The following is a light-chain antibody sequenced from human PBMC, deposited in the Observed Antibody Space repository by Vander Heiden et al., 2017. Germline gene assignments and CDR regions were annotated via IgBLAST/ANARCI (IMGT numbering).Light chain of an antibody. Sequence: DIQMTQSPPTLSASVGDRVTITCRASQSISSWLAWYQQKPGKDPKLLIYKASILESGVPARFSGSGSGTEFTLTISSLQPDDFATYYCQQYNSYPKTFGQETKVEIK. CDR3: QQYNSYPKT. J-gene: IGKJ1*01. CDR1: QSISSW. CDR2: KAS. V-gene: IGKV1-5*03.